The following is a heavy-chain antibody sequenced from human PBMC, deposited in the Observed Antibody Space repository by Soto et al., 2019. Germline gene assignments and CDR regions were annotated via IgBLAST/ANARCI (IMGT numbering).Heavy chain of an antibody. Sequence: PGGSLRLSCAASGFTFSSYSMTWVRQAPGKGLEWVSSISRSSSYIYYADSVLGRFTISRDNAKNSLYLQMNSLRAEDTAVYFCARPPIVGATHEFDFWGQGTLVTVSS. CDR2: ISRSSSYI. V-gene: IGHV3-21*01. D-gene: IGHD1-26*01. J-gene: IGHJ4*02. CDR1: GFTFSSYS. CDR3: ARPPIVGATHEFDF.